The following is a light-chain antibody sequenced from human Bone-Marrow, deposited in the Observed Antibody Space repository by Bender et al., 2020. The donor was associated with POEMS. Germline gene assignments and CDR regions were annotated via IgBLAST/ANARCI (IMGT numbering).Light chain of an antibody. CDR3: CSYAGSRSFVV. Sequence: QSALTQPRSVSGSPGQSVTISCTGTSGDVGSYNYVSWYQQPPGKAPKLMIYAVSERPSGVPDRFSGSKSGNTASLTISGLQAEDEADYYCCSYAGSRSFVVLGGGTKLTVL. J-gene: IGLJ2*01. V-gene: IGLV2-11*01. CDR1: SGDVGSYNY. CDR2: AVS.